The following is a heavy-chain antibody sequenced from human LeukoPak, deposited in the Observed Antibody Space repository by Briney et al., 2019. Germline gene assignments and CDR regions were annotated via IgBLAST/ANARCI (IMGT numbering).Heavy chain of an antibody. D-gene: IGHD2-15*01. CDR2: IYHSGST. Sequence: SETLSLTCAVSGYSISSGYYWGWIRQPPEKGLEWIGSIYHSGSTHYNPSLKGRVTISVDTSKNQFSLKLSSVTAADTAVYYCARVLGYSRVDVWGKGTTVTVSS. CDR3: ARVLGYSRVDV. J-gene: IGHJ6*04. CDR1: GYSISSGYY. V-gene: IGHV4-38-2*01.